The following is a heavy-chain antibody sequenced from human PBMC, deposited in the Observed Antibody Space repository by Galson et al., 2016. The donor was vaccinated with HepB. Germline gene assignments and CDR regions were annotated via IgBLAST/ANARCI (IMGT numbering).Heavy chain of an antibody. Sequence: SLRLSCAASGFTFDDYAMHWVRQVPGKGLEWVSGISWNSGTIAYGDSVKGRFIISRDNARNSLHPQLNSLRPEDTATYYCAKGRRLGYCPGGRCLEQEYFQQWGQGTLVAVSS. CDR2: ISWNSGTI. J-gene: IGHJ1*01. CDR1: GFTFDDYA. V-gene: IGHV3-9*01. D-gene: IGHD2-15*01. CDR3: AKGRRLGYCPGGRCLEQEYFQQ.